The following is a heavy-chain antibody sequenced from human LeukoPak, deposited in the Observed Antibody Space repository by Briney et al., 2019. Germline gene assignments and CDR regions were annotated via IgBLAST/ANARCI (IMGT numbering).Heavy chain of an antibody. CDR2: IYHSGST. V-gene: IGHV4-30-2*01. J-gene: IGHJ5*02. Sequence: SETLSLTCAVAGGSISSGGYSWSWIRQPPGKGLEWIGYIYHSGSTYYNPSLKSRVTISVERSKNQFSLKLSSGTAADAAVYYCAREIAAAGTNWFDPWGQGTLVTVSS. CDR3: AREIAAAGTNWFDP. CDR1: GGSISSGGYS. D-gene: IGHD6-13*01.